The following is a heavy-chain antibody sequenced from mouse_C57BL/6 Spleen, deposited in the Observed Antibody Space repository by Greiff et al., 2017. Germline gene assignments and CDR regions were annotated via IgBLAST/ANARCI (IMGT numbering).Heavy chain of an antibody. CDR3: ARRGYGNYAYFDY. CDR1: GFTFSSYG. Sequence: EVNVVESGGDLVKPGGSLKLSCAASGFTFSSYGMSWVRQTPDKRLEWVATISSGGSYTYYPDSVKGRFPISRDNAKNTLYLQMSSLKSEDTAMYYCARRGYGNYAYFDYWGQGTTLTVSS. V-gene: IGHV5-6*02. CDR2: ISSGGSYT. J-gene: IGHJ2*01. D-gene: IGHD2-10*02.